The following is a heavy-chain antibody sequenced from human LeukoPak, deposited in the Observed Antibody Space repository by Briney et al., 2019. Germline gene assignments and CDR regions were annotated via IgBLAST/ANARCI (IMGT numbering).Heavy chain of an antibody. J-gene: IGHJ6*02. V-gene: IGHV3-21*01. CDR1: GFTFSSYS. CDR2: ISSSSSYI. CDR3: ARDKGDRSYYYYGMDV. Sequence: GGSLRLSCAASGFTFSSYSMNWVRQAPGKGLEWVSSISSSSSYIYYADSVKGRFTISRDNAKNSLYLQMNSLRAEDTAVYYCARDKGDRSYYYYGMDVWGQGTTVTVSS.